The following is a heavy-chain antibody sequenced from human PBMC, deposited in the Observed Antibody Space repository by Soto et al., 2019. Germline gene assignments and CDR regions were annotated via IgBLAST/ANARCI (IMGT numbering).Heavy chain of an antibody. Sequence: GESLKISCKGSGYSFTSYWIGWVRQMPGKGLEWMGIIYPGDSDTRYSPSFQGQVTISADKSISTAYLQWSSLKASDTAIYYCARHGWIAAAGKGRGNWFDPWGQGTLVTVSS. CDR2: IYPGDSDT. V-gene: IGHV5-51*01. CDR1: GYSFTSYW. J-gene: IGHJ5*02. D-gene: IGHD6-13*01. CDR3: ARHGWIAAAGKGRGNWFDP.